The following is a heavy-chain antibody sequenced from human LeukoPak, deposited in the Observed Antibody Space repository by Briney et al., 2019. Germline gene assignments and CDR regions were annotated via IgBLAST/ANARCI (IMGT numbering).Heavy chain of an antibody. CDR2: IIPILGIA. D-gene: IGHD2-2*01. Sequence: SVKVSCKASGGTFSSYTISWVRQAPGQGLEWMGRIIPILGIANYAQEFQGRVTITADKSTSTAYMELSSLRSEDTAVYYCARVRDCSSTSCYTYYYYGMDVWGQGTTVTVSS. CDR1: GGTFSSYT. J-gene: IGHJ6*02. CDR3: ARVRDCSSTSCYTYYYYGMDV. V-gene: IGHV1-69*02.